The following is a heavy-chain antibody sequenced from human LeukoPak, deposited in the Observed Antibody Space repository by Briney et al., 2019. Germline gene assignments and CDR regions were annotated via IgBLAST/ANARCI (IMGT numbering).Heavy chain of an antibody. CDR3: ARDRGTGIAAAAYDY. Sequence: GASVKVSCKASGYTFTSYGISWVRQAPGQGLERMGWISAYNGNTNYAQKLQGRVTMTTDTSTSTAYMELRSLRSDDTAVYYCARDRGTGIAAAAYDYWGQGTLVTVSS. CDR1: GYTFTSYG. J-gene: IGHJ4*02. D-gene: IGHD6-13*01. V-gene: IGHV1-18*01. CDR2: ISAYNGNT.